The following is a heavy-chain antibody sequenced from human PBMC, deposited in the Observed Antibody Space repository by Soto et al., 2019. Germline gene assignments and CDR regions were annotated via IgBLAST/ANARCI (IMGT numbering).Heavy chain of an antibody. CDR1: GDSIASSY. CDR3: AKHLRLQYFDS. CDR2: IYYTGST. J-gene: IGHJ4*01. D-gene: IGHD4-4*01. V-gene: IGHV4-59*08. Sequence: SETLSLTCTVSGDSIASSYWSWIRQPPGKGLEWIAYIYYTGSTNYNPSLKSRVTISVDTSKNQFSLKLNSVTAADTAVYYCAKHLRLQYFDSWGLGTLVTVSS.